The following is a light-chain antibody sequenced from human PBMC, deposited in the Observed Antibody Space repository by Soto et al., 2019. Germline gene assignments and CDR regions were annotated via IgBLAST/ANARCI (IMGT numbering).Light chain of an antibody. CDR1: SNDIGGFNY. CDR3: CSYARSVTYV. J-gene: IGLJ1*01. CDR2: DVT. Sequence: QSLLTQPVSVSGSPGQSIPISCTGSSNDIGGFNYVSWYQQFPGKAPKLIIYDVTNRPSGVSDRFSGSKSGNAAYLTISGLQAEDEADYYCCSYARSVTYVFGAGTKVTVL. V-gene: IGLV2-14*03.